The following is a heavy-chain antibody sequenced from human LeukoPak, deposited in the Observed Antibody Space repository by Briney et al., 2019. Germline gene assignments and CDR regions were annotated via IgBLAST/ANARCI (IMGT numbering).Heavy chain of an antibody. J-gene: IGHJ6*03. CDR3: ATWSGSDSSSPYYYYYYMDV. D-gene: IGHD6-13*01. CDR1: GFTVSSNY. CDR2: IYSGGST. Sequence: SGGSLRLSCAASGFTVSSNYMSWVRQAPGKGLEWVSVIYSGGSTYYADSVKGRFTISRDNSKNTLYLQMNSLRAEDTAVYYCATWSGSDSSSPYYYYYYMDVWGKGTTVTISS. V-gene: IGHV3-66*01.